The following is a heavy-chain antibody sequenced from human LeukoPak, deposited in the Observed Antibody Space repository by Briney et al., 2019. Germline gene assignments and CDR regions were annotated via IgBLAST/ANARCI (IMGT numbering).Heavy chain of an antibody. CDR2: IRCDGSNK. J-gene: IGHJ4*02. CDR1: GFTFSSYS. V-gene: IGHV3-30*02. Sequence: GGSLRLSCAASGFTFSSYSMNWVRQAPGKGLEWVAFIRCDGSNKYYADSVKGRFTISRDNSKNTLYLQMNSLRAEDTAVYYCAKESPSRYYFDYWGQGTLVTVSS. CDR3: AKESPSRYYFDY.